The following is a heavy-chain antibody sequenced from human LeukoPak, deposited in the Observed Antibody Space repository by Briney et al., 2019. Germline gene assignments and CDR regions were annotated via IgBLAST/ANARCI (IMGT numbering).Heavy chain of an antibody. Sequence: SETLSLTCTVSGASISSYYWSWIRQPAGKGLEWIGRIYSSRSIYNPSLKSRVTMSVDTSKNQFSLKLSSVTAADTAVYYCARHHFRVLRFGEQNMDVWGKGTTVTISS. D-gene: IGHD3-10*01. CDR3: ARHHFRVLRFGEQNMDV. CDR2: IYSSRS. V-gene: IGHV4-4*07. CDR1: GASISSYY. J-gene: IGHJ6*03.